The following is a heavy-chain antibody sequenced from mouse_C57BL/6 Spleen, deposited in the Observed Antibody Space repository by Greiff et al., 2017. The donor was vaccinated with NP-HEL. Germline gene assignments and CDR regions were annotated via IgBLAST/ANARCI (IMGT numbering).Heavy chain of an antibody. CDR2: INPSSGYT. V-gene: IGHV1-7*01. Sequence: VQRVESGAELAKPGASVKLSCKASGYTFTSYWMHWVKQRPGQGLEWIGYINPSSGYTKYNQKFKDKATLTADKSSSTAYMQLSSLTYEDSAVYYCARSGDYDVGYFDYWGQGTTLTVSS. D-gene: IGHD2-4*01. CDR3: ARSGDYDVGYFDY. CDR1: GYTFTSYW. J-gene: IGHJ2*01.